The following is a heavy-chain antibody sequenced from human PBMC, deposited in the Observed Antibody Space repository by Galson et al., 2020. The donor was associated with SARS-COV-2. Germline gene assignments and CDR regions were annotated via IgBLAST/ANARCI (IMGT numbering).Heavy chain of an antibody. CDR3: ARSERSGWFYDY. Sequence: GGSLRLPCEVPGFTFNTYWMSWVRQAPGKGLEWVANIKQDGSEKSYVGSVKGRFTISRDNAKRSLFLQMNGLRAEDSALDCCARSERSGWFYDYWGQGTLVIVSS. CDR2: IKQDGSEK. CDR1: GFTFNTYW. D-gene: IGHD6-19*01. J-gene: IGHJ4*02. V-gene: IGHV3-7*01.